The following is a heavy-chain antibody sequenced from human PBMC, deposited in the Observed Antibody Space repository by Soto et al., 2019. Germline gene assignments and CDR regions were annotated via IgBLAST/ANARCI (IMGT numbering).Heavy chain of an antibody. J-gene: IGHJ4*02. V-gene: IGHV3-30*18. D-gene: IGHD3-22*01. CDR1: GFTFTTYA. Sequence: QVQLVESGGGVVQPGRSLRLSCAASGFTFTTYAMHWVRQAPGKGLEWVAVISYDGFNKYYADSVKGRFTISRDNSKNTLYLQRNSLRAEDTAVYYCANLYYDTSETLDYWGQGTLVTVSS. CDR2: ISYDGFNK. CDR3: ANLYYDTSETLDY.